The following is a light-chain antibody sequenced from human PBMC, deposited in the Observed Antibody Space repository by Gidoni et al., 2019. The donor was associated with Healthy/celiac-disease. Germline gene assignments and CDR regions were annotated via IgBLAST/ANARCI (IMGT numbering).Light chain of an antibody. CDR3: QQYGSPAA. CDR2: GAS. CDR1: QSVSSSY. J-gene: IGKJ1*01. Sequence: EIVLTQSPGTLSLSPGERATPSCRASQSVSSSYLAWYQQKPGQAPRLLIYGASSRATGIPDRFSGSGSGTDFTLTISRLEPEDFAVYYCQQYGSPAAFGQGTKVEIK. V-gene: IGKV3-20*01.